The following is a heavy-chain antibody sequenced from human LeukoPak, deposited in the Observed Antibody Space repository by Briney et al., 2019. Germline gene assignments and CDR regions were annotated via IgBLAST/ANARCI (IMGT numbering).Heavy chain of an antibody. V-gene: IGHV3-11*04. CDR1: GFTFSDYF. CDR3: AKSDESDY. CDR2: ISSTGSTI. D-gene: IGHD2-21*01. J-gene: IGHJ4*02. Sequence: GGSLRLSCAASGFTFSDYFMYWIRQAPGKGLEWVSYISSTGSTIYYADSVKGRFSVSRDNAKNPLYLQMNSLRAEDTAVYYCAKSDESDYWGQGTQVTISS.